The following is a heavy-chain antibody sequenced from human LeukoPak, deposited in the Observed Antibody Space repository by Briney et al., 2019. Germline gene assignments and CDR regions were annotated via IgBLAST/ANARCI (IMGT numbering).Heavy chain of an antibody. CDR2: IGGSDGRT. Sequence: GGSLRLSCTASGFTFSSYAMSWVRQAPEKGLEWVSGIGGSDGRTYYADSVKGRFTISRDNSKNTLYLQMNSLRAEDTAIYYCAKMPVSYSSGWSTFDYWGQGTLVTVSS. CDR1: GFTFSSYA. CDR3: AKMPVSYSSGWSTFDY. J-gene: IGHJ4*02. V-gene: IGHV3-23*01. D-gene: IGHD6-19*01.